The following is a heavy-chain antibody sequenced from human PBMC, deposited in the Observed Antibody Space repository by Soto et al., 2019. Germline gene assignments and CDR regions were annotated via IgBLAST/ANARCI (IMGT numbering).Heavy chain of an antibody. CDR1: GFTFSSYA. J-gene: IGHJ4*02. CDR3: AKVGRNYYGSGRDPFSFDY. Sequence: GGSLRLSCAASGFTFSSYAMSWVRQAPGKGLEWVSAISGSGGSTYYADSVKGRFTISRDNSKNTLYLQMNSLRAEDTAVYYCAKVGRNYYGSGRDPFSFDYWGQGTLVTVSS. V-gene: IGHV3-23*01. D-gene: IGHD3-10*01. CDR2: ISGSGGST.